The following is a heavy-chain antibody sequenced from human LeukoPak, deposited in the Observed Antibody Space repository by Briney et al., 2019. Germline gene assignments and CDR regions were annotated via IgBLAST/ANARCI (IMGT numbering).Heavy chain of an antibody. CDR3: ARDLKLGYCSGGSCYYFDY. D-gene: IGHD2-15*01. J-gene: IGHJ4*02. Sequence: ASVKVSCKASGYTFTSYGICWVRQAPGQGLEWMGWISAYNGNTNYAQKLQGRVTMTTDTSTSTAYMELRSLRSDDTAVYYCARDLKLGYCSGGSCYYFDYWGQGTLVTVSS. CDR1: GYTFTSYG. V-gene: IGHV1-18*01. CDR2: ISAYNGNT.